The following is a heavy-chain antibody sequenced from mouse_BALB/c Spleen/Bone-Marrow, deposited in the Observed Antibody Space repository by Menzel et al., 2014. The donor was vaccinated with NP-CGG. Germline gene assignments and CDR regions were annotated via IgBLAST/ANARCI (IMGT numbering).Heavy chain of an antibody. V-gene: IGHV10-1*02. Sequence: EVHLVESGGGLVQPKGSLKLSCAASGFTFKTYAMNWVRQAPGKGLEWVARIRSKSNNYATYYVDSVKNRFTISRDDSQNMLYLQMNNLKTEDTAMYYCVRRESDNYGGFASWGQGTLVTVSA. D-gene: IGHD1-1*01. CDR3: VRRESDNYGGFAS. CDR2: IRSKSNNYAT. J-gene: IGHJ3*01. CDR1: GFTFKTYA.